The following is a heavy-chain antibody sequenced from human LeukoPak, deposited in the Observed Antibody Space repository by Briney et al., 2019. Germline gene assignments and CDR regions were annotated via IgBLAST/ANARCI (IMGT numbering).Heavy chain of an antibody. J-gene: IGHJ6*03. CDR2: ISNSGNTI. Sequence: GGSLRLSCAASGFTFSDYYMSWIRQAPGKGLEWVSYISNSGNTIYYADSVKGRFTISRDNAKNSLYLQMNSLRAEDTAVYYCARGKQQLDPYYYYYMDVWGKGTTVTISS. CDR1: GFTFSDYY. CDR3: ARGKQQLDPYYYYYMDV. V-gene: IGHV3-11*04. D-gene: IGHD6-13*01.